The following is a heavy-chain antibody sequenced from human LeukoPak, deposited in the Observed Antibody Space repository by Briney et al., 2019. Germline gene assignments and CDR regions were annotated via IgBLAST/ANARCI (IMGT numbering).Heavy chain of an antibody. Sequence: ASVKVSCKASGYTFTNYAMHWVRQAPGQRLEWMGWINAGNGNTKYSQKFQGRVTITRDTAASTVYMELSSLRSEDTAVYYCARVGVATTTDYYGMDVWGRGTTVTVSS. V-gene: IGHV1-3*01. CDR3: ARVGVATTTDYYGMDV. CDR2: INAGNGNT. J-gene: IGHJ6*02. CDR1: GYTFTNYA. D-gene: IGHD5-12*01.